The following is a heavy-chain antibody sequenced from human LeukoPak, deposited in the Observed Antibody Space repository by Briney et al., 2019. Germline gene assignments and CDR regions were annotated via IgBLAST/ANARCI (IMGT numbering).Heavy chain of an antibody. J-gene: IGHJ5*02. CDR1: RDSSSSFG. CDR2: ITPIFGSA. D-gene: IGHD6-19*01. Sequence: SVKVSSTAPRDSSSSFGFNWARHAPGQGLEWMGRITPIFGSAHYPQRFQGRVTITADESTTTVYMELSILRSENTALYYCARELGLVGNWLFDRWGQG. CDR3: ARELGLVGNWLFDR. V-gene: IGHV1-69*13.